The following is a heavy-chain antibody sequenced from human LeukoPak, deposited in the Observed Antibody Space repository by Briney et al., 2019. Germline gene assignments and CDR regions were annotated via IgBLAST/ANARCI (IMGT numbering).Heavy chain of an antibody. J-gene: IGHJ4*02. Sequence: PGGSLRLSCAASGFTFSNYAMSWVRQAPGKGLEWVSSLSGSGYSTYYADSVKGRFTISRDNSKNTLYLQMNSLRAEDTAVYYCARGSTYYDSSGQVPFDYWGQGTLVTVSS. D-gene: IGHD3-22*01. CDR1: GFTFSNYA. CDR3: ARGSTYYDSSGQVPFDY. CDR2: LSGSGYST. V-gene: IGHV3-23*01.